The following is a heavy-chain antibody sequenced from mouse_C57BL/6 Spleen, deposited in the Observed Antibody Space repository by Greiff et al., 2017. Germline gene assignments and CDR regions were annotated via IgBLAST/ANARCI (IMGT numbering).Heavy chain of an antibody. Sequence: VQLQQSGPELVKPGASVKISCKASGYAFSSSWLNWVKQRPGKGLEWIGRIYPGDGDTNYNGKFKGKATLTADQSSSTAYMQLSSLTSEDSAVYFCARSPRLGAVFDYWGQGTTLTVSS. J-gene: IGHJ2*01. V-gene: IGHV1-82*01. CDR1: GYAFSSSW. CDR3: ARSPRLGAVFDY. D-gene: IGHD3-3*01. CDR2: IYPGDGDT.